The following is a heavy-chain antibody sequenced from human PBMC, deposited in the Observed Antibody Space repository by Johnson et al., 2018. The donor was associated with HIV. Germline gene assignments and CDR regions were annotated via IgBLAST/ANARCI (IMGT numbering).Heavy chain of an antibody. Sequence: EVQVVESGGGVVRPGGSLRLSCAASGFTFDDYGMSWVRQAPGKGLEWVSGINWNGGSTGYADSVKGRFTISRDNAKNSLYLRMNSLRAEDTALYYCARDGYRYDTGVLGAFDIWGQGTMVTVSS. CDR3: ARDGYRYDTGVLGAFDI. J-gene: IGHJ3*02. V-gene: IGHV3-20*04. CDR2: INWNGGST. D-gene: IGHD6-13*01. CDR1: GFTFDDYG.